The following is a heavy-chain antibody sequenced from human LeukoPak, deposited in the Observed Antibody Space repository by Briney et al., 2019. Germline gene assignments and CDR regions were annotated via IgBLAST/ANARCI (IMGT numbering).Heavy chain of an antibody. D-gene: IGHD2-8*01. J-gene: IGHJ6*02. CDR3: ARGTTTYCTNGVCPHYYYGMDV. V-gene: IGHV4-39*07. Sequence: SETLSLTCTVSGGSISSNSYYRGWIRQPPGQGLEWIGSIYYSGSTYYNSSLKSRVIISVDTSKNRFSLKLSSVTAADTAVYYCARGTTTYCTNGVCPHYYYGMDVWGQGTTVTVSS. CDR1: GGSISSNSYY. CDR2: IYYSGST.